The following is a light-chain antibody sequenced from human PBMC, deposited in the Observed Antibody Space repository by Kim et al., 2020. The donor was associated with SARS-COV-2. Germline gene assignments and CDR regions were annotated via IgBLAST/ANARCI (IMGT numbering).Light chain of an antibody. CDR2: GAS. Sequence: EIVLTQSPGTLSLSPGESATLSCRASESVGDTYLAWYQQRPGQAPRLLVYGASSRATGIPDRFSGGRSGTDFTLTISRLEPEDFAVYYCQQYARLPETFGQGTKVDIK. J-gene: IGKJ1*01. CDR3: QQYARLPET. CDR1: ESVGDTY. V-gene: IGKV3-20*01.